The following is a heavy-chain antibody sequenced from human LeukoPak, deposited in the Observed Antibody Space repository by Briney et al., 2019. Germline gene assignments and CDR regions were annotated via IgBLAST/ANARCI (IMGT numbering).Heavy chain of an antibody. J-gene: IGHJ4*02. CDR2: IIPILGIA. CDR1: GYTFTGYY. Sequence: GASVKVSCKASGYTFTGYYMHWVRQAPGQGLEWMGRIIPILGIANYAQKFQGRVTITADKSTSTAYMELSSLRSEDTAVYYCAREGRENAIDYWGQGTLVTVSS. V-gene: IGHV1-69*04. D-gene: IGHD1-1*01. CDR3: AREGRENAIDY.